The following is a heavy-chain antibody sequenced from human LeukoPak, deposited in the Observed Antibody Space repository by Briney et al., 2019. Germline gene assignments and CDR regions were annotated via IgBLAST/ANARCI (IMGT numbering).Heavy chain of an antibody. D-gene: IGHD4-23*01. CDR2: ISAYNGNT. CDR3: ARRWPGDNAFDI. J-gene: IGHJ3*02. V-gene: IGHV1-18*01. CDR1: GYTFTSYG. Sequence: ASVKVSCKASGYTFTSYGISWVRQAPGQGLEWMGWISAYNGNTNYAQKLQGRVTMTTDTSTSTAYMELRSLRSDDTAAYYCARRWPGDNAFDIWGQGTMVTVSS.